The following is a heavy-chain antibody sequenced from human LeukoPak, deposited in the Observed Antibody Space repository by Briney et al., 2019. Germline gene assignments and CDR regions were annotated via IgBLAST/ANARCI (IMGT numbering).Heavy chain of an antibody. J-gene: IGHJ3*02. CDR2: IYSGGST. D-gene: IGHD1-26*01. CDR1: GFTVSSNY. Sequence: GGSLRLSYAASGFTVSSNYMSWVRQAPGRGLEWVLIIYSGGSTYYADSVKGRFTISRDNSKNTLYLQMNSLRAEDTAVYYCANYMSGKGGLDIWGQGTMVTVSS. V-gene: IGHV3-53*01. CDR3: ANYMSGKGGLDI.